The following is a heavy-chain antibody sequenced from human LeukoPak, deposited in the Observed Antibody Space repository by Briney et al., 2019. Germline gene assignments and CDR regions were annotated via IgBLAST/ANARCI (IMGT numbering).Heavy chain of an antibody. J-gene: IGHJ4*02. CDR2: INGGSDNT. D-gene: IGHD2-15*01. Sequence: ASVKVSCKASGYIFTGYTIHWVRQAPGQRLEWMGWINGGSDNTKNSQKFQGRVTITRDTSASTAYMELSSLRPEDTAVYYCARVVEARIPAFDYWGQGTLVTVSS. CDR1: GYIFTGYT. CDR3: ARVVEARIPAFDY. V-gene: IGHV1-3*01.